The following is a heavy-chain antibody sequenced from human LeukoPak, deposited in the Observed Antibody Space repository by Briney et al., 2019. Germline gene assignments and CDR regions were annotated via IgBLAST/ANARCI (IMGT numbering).Heavy chain of an antibody. D-gene: IGHD2-15*01. CDR1: GFTFSSYW. CDR2: IKQDGNQK. Sequence: GGSLRLSCAASGFTFSSYWMSLVRQAPGKGLEWVAIIKQDGNQKNYVDSVKGRFTISRDNAKNSLYLQMNSLRAEDTAVYYCVRGLVGYCSGGAWDGTCFDYWGQGTLVSVSS. V-gene: IGHV3-7*03. CDR3: VRGLVGYCSGGAWDGTCFDY. J-gene: IGHJ4*02.